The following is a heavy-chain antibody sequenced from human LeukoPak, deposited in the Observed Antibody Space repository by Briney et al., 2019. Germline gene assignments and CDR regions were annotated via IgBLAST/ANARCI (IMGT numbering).Heavy chain of an antibody. J-gene: IGHJ2*01. CDR3: VKSGGYATAIRYFDL. CDR2: ISWNSGDI. V-gene: IGHV3-9*01. CDR1: GFSFGGYA. Sequence: GGSLRLSCAASGFSFGGYALHWVRQAPGRGLEWVASISWNSGDIVHADSVKGRFTISRDNAKNSLYLQMDSLRTEDTALYYCVKSGGYATAIRYFDLWGRGTLVTVSS. D-gene: IGHD2-21*02.